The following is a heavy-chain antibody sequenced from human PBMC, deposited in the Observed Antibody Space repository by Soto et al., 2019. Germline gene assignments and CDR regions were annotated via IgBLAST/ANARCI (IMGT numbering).Heavy chain of an antibody. Sequence: GGSLRLSCSASGFTFSSYAMHWVRQAPGKGLEYVSAISSNGGSTYYADSVKGRFTISRDNSKNTLYLQMSSLRAEDPAVYYCVKERFLEWLNWFDPWGQGTLVTVSS. CDR2: ISSNGGST. J-gene: IGHJ5*02. D-gene: IGHD3-3*01. CDR1: GFTFSSYA. V-gene: IGHV3-64D*09. CDR3: VKERFLEWLNWFDP.